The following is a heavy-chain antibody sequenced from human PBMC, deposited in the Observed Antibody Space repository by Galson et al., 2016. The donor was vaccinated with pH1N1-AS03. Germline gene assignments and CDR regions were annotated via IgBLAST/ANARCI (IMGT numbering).Heavy chain of an antibody. CDR2: ISRSSTYI. Sequence: SLRLSCAASGFTFSGYSMNWFRQAPGKGLEWVSSISRSSTYIYYADSVKGRFTISRDNAKNSLFLQMHSLRDEDTGVYYCARIVTMSDFDSWGQGTLVTVSS. J-gene: IGHJ4*02. V-gene: IGHV3-21*01. CDR3: ARIVTMSDFDS. CDR1: GFTFSGYS. D-gene: IGHD3-16*02.